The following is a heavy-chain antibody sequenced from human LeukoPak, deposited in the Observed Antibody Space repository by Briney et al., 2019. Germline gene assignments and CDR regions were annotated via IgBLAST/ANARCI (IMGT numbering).Heavy chain of an antibody. CDR2: ISGSGGST. V-gene: IGHV3-23*01. Sequence: GGSLRLSCAASGFTFSSYAMSWVRQAPGKGLEWVSVISGSGGSTYYADSVKGRFTISRDNSKKKLYLQMNSLRAEDTAVYYCAKAAGLKDIVVVPAASHYFDYWGQGTLVTVSS. D-gene: IGHD2-2*01. CDR3: AKAAGLKDIVVVPAASHYFDY. J-gene: IGHJ4*02. CDR1: GFTFSSYA.